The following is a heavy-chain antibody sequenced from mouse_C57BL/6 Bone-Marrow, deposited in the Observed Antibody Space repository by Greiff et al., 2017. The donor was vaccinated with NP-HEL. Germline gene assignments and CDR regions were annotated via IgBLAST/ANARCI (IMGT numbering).Heavy chain of an antibody. CDR1: GYTFTDYN. J-gene: IGHJ3*01. CDR2: INPNNGGT. V-gene: IGHV1-18*01. D-gene: IGHD2-4*01. Sequence: EVQLQQSGPELVKPGASVKIPCKASGYTFTDYNMDWVKQSHGKSLEWIGDINPNNGGTIYNQKFKGKATLTVDKSSSTAYMELRSLTSEDTAVYYCARHYDYDVPFAYWGQGTLVTVSA. CDR3: ARHYDYDVPFAY.